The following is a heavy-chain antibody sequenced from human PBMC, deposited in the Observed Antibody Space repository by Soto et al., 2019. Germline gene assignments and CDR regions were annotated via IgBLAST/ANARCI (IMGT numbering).Heavy chain of an antibody. CDR1: GFTVSSNY. V-gene: IGHV3-53*01. J-gene: IGHJ4*02. Sequence: EVQLVESGGGLIQPGGSLRLSCAASGFTVSSNYMSWVRQAPGKRLEWVSVIYSAGSSYYADSVKGRFTISRDNSKNTLYLQMNSLRAEDTAVYYCASDETGTYYFDFRGQGTLVTVSS. CDR3: ASDETGTYYFDF. D-gene: IGHD7-27*01. CDR2: IYSAGSS.